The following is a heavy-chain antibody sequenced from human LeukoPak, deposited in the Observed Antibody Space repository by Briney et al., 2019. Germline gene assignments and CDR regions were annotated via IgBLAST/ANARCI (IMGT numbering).Heavy chain of an antibody. CDR1: GFIFNDYA. CDR3: ARDPGWGALDY. Sequence: GGSLRLSCAASGFIFNDYAMSWVRQVPGKGLECVSVISASGGKTYYADSVKGRFTISRDTSKTTISLQMNSLRVEDSAVYYCARDPGWGALDYWGQGALVIVSS. V-gene: IGHV3-23*01. J-gene: IGHJ4*02. D-gene: IGHD3-16*01. CDR2: ISASGGKT.